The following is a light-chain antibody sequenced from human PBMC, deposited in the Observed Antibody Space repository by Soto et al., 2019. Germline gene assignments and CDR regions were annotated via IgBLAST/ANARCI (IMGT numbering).Light chain of an antibody. CDR3: QHYDTYRAT. V-gene: IGKV1-5*01. J-gene: IGKJ1*01. CDR1: QTINTR. Sequence: IKMTQSPSTLSSSVEDRVTITCRATQTINTRLAWYQQKPGKAPKLLIYDASSLESGVPSRFSGSGSGTEFTLTISGLQPDDFATYYCQHYDTYRATFGLGTKVDIK. CDR2: DAS.